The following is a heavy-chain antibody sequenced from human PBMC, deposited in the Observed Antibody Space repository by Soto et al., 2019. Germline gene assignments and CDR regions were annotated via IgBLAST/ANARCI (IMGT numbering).Heavy chain of an antibody. V-gene: IGHV4-59*12. CDR3: ARGLFRAVAGEFDY. CDR1: GGYISSYC. CDR2: IFYSGST. Sequence: PSVTLSLTCTFSGGYISSYCWSLIRQQPGKGLEWIGYIFYSGSTNYNPSLKSRVTISVDTSKNQFSLKLSSVTAADTAVYYCARGLFRAVAGEFDYWGQGTLVTVSS. D-gene: IGHD6-19*01. J-gene: IGHJ4*02.